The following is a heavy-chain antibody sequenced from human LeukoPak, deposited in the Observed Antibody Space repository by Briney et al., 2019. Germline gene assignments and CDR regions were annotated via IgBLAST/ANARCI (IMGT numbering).Heavy chain of an antibody. V-gene: IGHV3-30*18. D-gene: IGHD3-10*01. CDR2: ISYDGSNK. J-gene: IGHJ3*02. Sequence: GGSLRLSCAASGFTFSIYGMHGVRQPPGKGLEWVAVISYDGSNKYYADSVKGRFTISRDISKNTLYLKMNSLRAEDTAVYYCAKELHYYGSGSYSPWGPLGNDVFDIWGQGTMVTVSS. CDR3: AKELHYYGSGSYSPWGPLGNDVFDI. CDR1: GFTFSIYG.